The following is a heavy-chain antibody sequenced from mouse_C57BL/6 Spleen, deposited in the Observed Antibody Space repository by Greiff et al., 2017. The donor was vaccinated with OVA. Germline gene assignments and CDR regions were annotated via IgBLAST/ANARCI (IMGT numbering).Heavy chain of an antibody. D-gene: IGHD1-1*01. CDR3: ARNYYGSSLYWYFDV. CDR1: GYSITSDY. V-gene: IGHV3-8*01. CDR2: ISYSGST. J-gene: IGHJ1*03. Sequence: EVKVVESGPGLAKPSQTLSLTCSVTGYSITSDYWNWIRKFPGNKLEYMGYISYSGSTYYNPSLKSRISITRDTSKNQYYLQLNSVTTEDTATYYCARNYYGSSLYWYFDVWGTGTTVTVSS.